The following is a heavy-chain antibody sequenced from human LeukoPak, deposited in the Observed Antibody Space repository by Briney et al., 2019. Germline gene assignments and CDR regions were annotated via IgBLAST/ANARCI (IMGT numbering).Heavy chain of an antibody. V-gene: IGHV5-51*01. D-gene: IGHD1-1*01. CDR2: IYPGDSDT. J-gene: IGHJ4*02. CDR3: TTMWELEFEEYYFDS. CDR1: GYSITTYW. Sequence: GESLKISCQGSGYSITTYWIGWVRQKPGKGLEWLGSIYPGDSDTTYNPSFQGQVTISVDKSISTAYLQWSSLRASDTAMYYCTTMWELEFEEYYFDSWGQGTLVTVSS.